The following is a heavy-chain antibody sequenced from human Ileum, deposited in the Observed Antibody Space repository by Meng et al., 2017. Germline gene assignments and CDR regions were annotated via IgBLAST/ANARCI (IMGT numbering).Heavy chain of an antibody. V-gene: IGHV4-4*07. CDR1: GGSISGYF. CDR3: AREKQQLGFDS. CDR2: LYTSGIT. J-gene: IGHJ4*02. D-gene: IGHD1-1*01. Sequence: QVQLQESGPGLVKPSETLSLTCTVSGGSISGYFWSWIRQPAGKGLEWIGRLYTSGITNYNPSLKSRVTKSVDTSKSQFSLNLTSVTAADTAIYYCAREKQQLGFDSWGQGTLVTVSS.